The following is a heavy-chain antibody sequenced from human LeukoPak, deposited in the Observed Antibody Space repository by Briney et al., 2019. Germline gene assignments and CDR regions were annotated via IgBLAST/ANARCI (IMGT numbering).Heavy chain of an antibody. D-gene: IGHD6-19*01. J-gene: IGHJ4*02. Sequence: SETLSLTCTVSGGSISSYYWSWIRQPPGKGLEWIGYIYYSGSTNYNPSLKSRVTISVDTSKNQFSLKLSSVTAADTAVYYCAGLLAGWAGYFDYWGQGTLVTVSS. V-gene: IGHV4-59*08. CDR3: AGLLAGWAGYFDY. CDR1: GGSISSYY. CDR2: IYYSGST.